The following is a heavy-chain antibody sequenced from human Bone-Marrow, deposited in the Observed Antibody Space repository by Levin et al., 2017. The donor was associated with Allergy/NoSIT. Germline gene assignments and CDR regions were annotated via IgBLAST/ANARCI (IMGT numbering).Heavy chain of an antibody. V-gene: IGHV4-59*01. CDR1: GGSISTYY. CDR3: ARDDYGDYWFDP. J-gene: IGHJ5*02. Sequence: SETLSLTCTVSGGSISTYYWSWIRQPPGKGLEWIGNIYYSGSTNYNPSLKSRVTISVDTSKNHFSLKLSSVTAADTAVYFCARDDYGDYWFDPWGQGTLVTVSS. D-gene: IGHD4-17*01. CDR2: IYYSGST.